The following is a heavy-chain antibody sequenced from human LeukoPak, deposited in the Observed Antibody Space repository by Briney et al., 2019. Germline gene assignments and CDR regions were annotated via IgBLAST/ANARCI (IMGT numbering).Heavy chain of an antibody. J-gene: IGHJ4*02. CDR2: IYTSGST. D-gene: IGHD3-3*01. CDR3: ARRVYDFWSGYYYFDY. Sequence: SETLSLTCTVSGGSISSYYWSWIRQPAGKGLEWIGRIYTSGSTNYNPSLKSRVTISVDTSKNQFSLKLSSVTAADTAVYYCARRVYDFWSGYYYFDYWGQGTLVTVSS. V-gene: IGHV4-4*07. CDR1: GGSISSYY.